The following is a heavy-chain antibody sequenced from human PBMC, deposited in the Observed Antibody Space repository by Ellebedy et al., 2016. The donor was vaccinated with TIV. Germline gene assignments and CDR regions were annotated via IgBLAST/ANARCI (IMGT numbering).Heavy chain of an antibody. CDR2: IGIGGDYI. J-gene: IGHJ3*02. Sequence: GESLKISXAASGFTFSSYNMNWVRQAPGKGLEWVSSIGIGGDYIYYVESLKGRFTISRDDAKNSLYLQMNSLRAEDTAVYYCARVGVLMMGDAFDIWGQGTMVTVSS. CDR3: ARVGVLMMGDAFDI. CDR1: GFTFSSYN. D-gene: IGHD2-8*01. V-gene: IGHV3-21*01.